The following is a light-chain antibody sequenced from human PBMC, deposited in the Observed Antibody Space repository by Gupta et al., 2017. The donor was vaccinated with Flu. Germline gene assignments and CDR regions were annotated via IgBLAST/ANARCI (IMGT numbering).Light chain of an antibody. CDR3: AAWDDSLNGPV. V-gene: IGLV1-44*01. CDR1: SSNIGSNT. Sequence: QSVLTPPPSASGTPGPRVTISCSGSSSNIGSNTVNWYQQLPGTAPKLLIYHNNQRPSGGPDRFSGSKSGTSASLAISGRQSEDEADYYCAAWDDSLNGPVFGGGTKLTVL. CDR2: HNN. J-gene: IGLJ3*02.